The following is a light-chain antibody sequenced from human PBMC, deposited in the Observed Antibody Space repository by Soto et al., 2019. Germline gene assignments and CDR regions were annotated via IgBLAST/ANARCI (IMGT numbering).Light chain of an antibody. CDR3: QQYNNWPPYT. Sequence: IAMTQSPATLTVSPGERATLSCRASQSVNSNLAWYQQKPGQAPSLLIYGASTRATGVPARFSGSGSGTEFTLTISSLQSEDFAVYYCQQYNNWPPYTFGQGTKLEIK. J-gene: IGKJ2*01. CDR2: GAS. V-gene: IGKV3-15*01. CDR1: QSVNSN.